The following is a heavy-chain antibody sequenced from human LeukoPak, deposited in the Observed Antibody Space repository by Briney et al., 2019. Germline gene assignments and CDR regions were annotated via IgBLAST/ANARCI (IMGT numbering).Heavy chain of an antibody. Sequence: EASVKVSCKASGYTFTSYYMHLVRRAPGQGLEWMGINNTSGGSTSYAQKFQGRVTMTRDTSTSTVYMELSSLRSEDTAVYYCARGDSRLGELSLSRSAVNYWGQGTLVTVSS. CDR3: ARGDSRLGELSLSRSAVNY. V-gene: IGHV1-46*01. J-gene: IGHJ4*02. CDR1: GYTFTSYY. D-gene: IGHD3-16*02. CDR2: NNTSGGST.